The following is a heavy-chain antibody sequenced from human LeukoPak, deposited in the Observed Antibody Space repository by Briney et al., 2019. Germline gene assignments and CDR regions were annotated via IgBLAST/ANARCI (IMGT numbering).Heavy chain of an antibody. CDR3: ARDPLGLRYCSGGSCYSGRYYYYGMDV. CDR1: GFTFSSYG. J-gene: IGHJ6*02. D-gene: IGHD2-15*01. Sequence: GGSLRLSCAASGFTFSSYGMHWVRQAPGKGLEWVAVIWYDGSNKYYADSVKGRFTISRDNSKNTLYLQMNSLRAEDTAVYYCARDPLGLRYCSGGSCYSGRYYYYGMDVWGQGTTVTVSS. V-gene: IGHV3-33*01. CDR2: IWYDGSNK.